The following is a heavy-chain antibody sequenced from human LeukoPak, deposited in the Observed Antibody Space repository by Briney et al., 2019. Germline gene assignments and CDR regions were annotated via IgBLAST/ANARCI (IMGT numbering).Heavy chain of an antibody. V-gene: IGHV4-59*01. CDR2: IYHSGST. Sequence: PSETLSLTCTVSGASIRNYYWSWIRQPPGKGLEWIGYIYHSGSTTYHPSLKSQVTISVDTSKSQFSLKLSSVTAADTAMYYCARGGMTTILDYWGRGTLDTVSS. J-gene: IGHJ4*02. CDR3: ARGGMTTILDY. D-gene: IGHD4-17*01. CDR1: GASIRNYY.